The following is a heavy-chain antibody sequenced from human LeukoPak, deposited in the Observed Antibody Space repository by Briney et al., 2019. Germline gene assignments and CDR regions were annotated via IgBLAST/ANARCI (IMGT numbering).Heavy chain of an antibody. CDR2: IYTSGST. CDR3: ARHKRGLLWFGELSGWFDP. J-gene: IGHJ5*02. Sequence: SETLSLTCTVSGGSISSYYWSWIRQPAGKGLEWIGRIYTSGSTNYNPSLKSRVTMSVDTSKNQFSLKLSSVTAADTAVYYCARHKRGLLWFGELSGWFDPWGQGTLVTVSS. CDR1: GGSISSYY. D-gene: IGHD3-10*01. V-gene: IGHV4-4*07.